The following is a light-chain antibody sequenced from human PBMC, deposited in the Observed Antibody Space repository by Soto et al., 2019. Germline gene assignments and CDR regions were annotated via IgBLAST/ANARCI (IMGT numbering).Light chain of an antibody. Sequence: VLTQPRSVSGSPGQSVTISCTGTSSDIGDYNYVSWYQQHPGKVPKVMIYDVNKRPSGVPDRFSGSKSDNTASLTISGLQAEDEADYYCFSYAGRYLYVFGSGTKVTVL. V-gene: IGLV2-11*01. J-gene: IGLJ1*01. CDR3: FSYAGRYLYV. CDR1: SSDIGDYNY. CDR2: DVN.